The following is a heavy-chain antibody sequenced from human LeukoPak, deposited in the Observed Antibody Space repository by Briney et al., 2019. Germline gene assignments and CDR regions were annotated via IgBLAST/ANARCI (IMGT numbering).Heavy chain of an antibody. V-gene: IGHV3-21*04. D-gene: IGHD3-22*01. J-gene: IGHJ4*02. CDR1: GFNFNTYA. CDR2: ISSSSSYI. Sequence: GGSLRLSCAASGFNFNTYAMSWVRQAPGKGLEWVSSISSSSSYIYYADSVKGRFTISRDNAKNSLYLQMNSLRAEDTAVYYCAREHRLYYYDSSGYYRPQLDYWGQGTLVTVSS. CDR3: AREHRLYYYDSSGYYRPQLDY.